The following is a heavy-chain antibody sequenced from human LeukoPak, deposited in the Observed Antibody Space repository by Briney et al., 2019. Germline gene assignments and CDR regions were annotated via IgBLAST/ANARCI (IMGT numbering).Heavy chain of an antibody. CDR3: AKTYSSSVVSKIDY. V-gene: IGHV3-23*01. CDR1: GFTFSSYA. D-gene: IGHD6-13*01. Sequence: PGRSLRLSCAASGFTFSSYAMTWVRQAPGKGLEWVSAISGSGASTYYADSVKGRFTISRDNSENTLYLQMNSLRAEDTAVYYCAKTYSSSVVSKIDYWGQGTLVTVSS. CDR2: ISGSGAST. J-gene: IGHJ4*02.